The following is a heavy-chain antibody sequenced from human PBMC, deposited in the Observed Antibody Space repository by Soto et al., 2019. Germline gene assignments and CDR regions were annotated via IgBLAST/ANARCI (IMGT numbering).Heavy chain of an antibody. CDR2: TTGSADGT. Sequence: GGSLRLSCAATGFTFSSYAMTWVRQAPGKGLEWVSSTTGSADGTYYADSVKGRFTVSRDNSKNTLYLQMNSLRAEDTALYYCAKERAPFTVTTLSYGKDVWGHGTTVTV. CDR1: GFTFSSYA. V-gene: IGHV3-23*01. J-gene: IGHJ6*02. CDR3: AKERAPFTVTTLSYGKDV. D-gene: IGHD4-17*01.